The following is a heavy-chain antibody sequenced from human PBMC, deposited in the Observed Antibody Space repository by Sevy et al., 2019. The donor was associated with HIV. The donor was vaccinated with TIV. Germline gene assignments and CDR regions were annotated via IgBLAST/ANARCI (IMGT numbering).Heavy chain of an antibody. D-gene: IGHD6-19*01. CDR3: ARDASVAAYYFDF. CDR2: INTLSDTI. CDR1: GFTFRRNS. V-gene: IGHV3-48*01. Sequence: GGSLRLSCTASGFTFRRNSMNWVRQAPGQGLEWLAYINTLSDTIKYADSVKGRFTISRDNAKNSLYLQMNSLRVEDTAVYYCARDASVAAYYFDFWGQGTLVTVSS. J-gene: IGHJ4*02.